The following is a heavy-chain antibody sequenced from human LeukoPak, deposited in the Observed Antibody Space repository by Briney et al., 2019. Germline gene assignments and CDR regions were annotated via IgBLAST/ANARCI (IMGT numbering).Heavy chain of an antibody. V-gene: IGHV4-4*02. CDR1: GGSISSSNW. CDR2: IYHSGST. Sequence: SETLSLTCAVSGGSISSSNWWSWVRQPPGKGLEWIGEIYHSGSTNYNPSLKSRVTISVDTSKNQFSLKLSSVTAADTAVYYCLHSSSWYVDYWGQGTLVTVSS. D-gene: IGHD6-13*01. CDR3: LHSSSWYVDY. J-gene: IGHJ4*02.